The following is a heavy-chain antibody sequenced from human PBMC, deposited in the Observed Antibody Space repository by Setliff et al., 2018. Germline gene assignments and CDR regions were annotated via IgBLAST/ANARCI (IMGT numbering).Heavy chain of an antibody. Sequence: GESLTLSCAASGFTFSIYSMNWVRQAPGKGLEWIAYISSGSNSIYHADSVMGRFTISRDNARNSLYLQMNGLRPEDTAVYYCAKSGGDHCCPLYHHYYMDVWGTGTTVTVSS. CDR1: GFTFSIYS. D-gene: IGHD2-21*02. CDR3: AKSGGDHCCPLYHHYYMDV. CDR2: ISSGSNSI. J-gene: IGHJ6*03. V-gene: IGHV3-48*01.